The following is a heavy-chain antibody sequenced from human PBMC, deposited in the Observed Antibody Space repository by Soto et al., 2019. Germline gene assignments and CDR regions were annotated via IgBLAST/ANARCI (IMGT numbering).Heavy chain of an antibody. V-gene: IGHV1-18*01. D-gene: IGHD3-3*02. Sequence: QLVQSGPEVKKPGASVKVSCKASHYTFTSYAVSWVRQAPGQGLEWTGWISSQTGNTVYAQKFLGRVTLTTDTSTSTAFMELRSLQSDDTAIYYCASDRHFQTSDRVDYWGQGTLVTVSS. J-gene: IGHJ4*02. CDR1: HYTFTSYA. CDR2: ISSQTGNT. CDR3: ASDRHFQTSDRVDY.